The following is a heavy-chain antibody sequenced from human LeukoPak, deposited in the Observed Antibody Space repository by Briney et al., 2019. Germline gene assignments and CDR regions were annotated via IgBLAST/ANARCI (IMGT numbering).Heavy chain of an antibody. CDR3: ARDSLHPRRLSDAFDV. CDR2: IYSDNT. J-gene: IGHJ3*01. CDR1: GFTVSSNS. V-gene: IGHV3-53*01. Sequence: PGGSLRLSCTVSGFTVSSNSMSWVRQAPGKGLEWVSFIYSDNTHYSDSVKGRFTISRDNSKNTLYLQMNSLGAEDSAVYYCARDSLHPRRLSDAFDVWGQGTMVTVSS. D-gene: IGHD3-16*02.